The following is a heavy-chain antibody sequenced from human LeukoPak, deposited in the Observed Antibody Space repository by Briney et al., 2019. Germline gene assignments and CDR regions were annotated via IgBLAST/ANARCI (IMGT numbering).Heavy chain of an antibody. Sequence: SETLSLTCTVSGGSTSSSSYYLGWIRQPPGKGLEWIGSIYYSGSTYYNPYLKSRVTISVDTSKNQFSLKLSSVTAADTAVYYCARAPSYDFWSGYPYYFDYWGQGTLVTVSS. CDR1: GGSTSSSSYY. V-gene: IGHV4-39*07. D-gene: IGHD3-3*01. J-gene: IGHJ4*02. CDR3: ARAPSYDFWSGYPYYFDY. CDR2: IYYSGST.